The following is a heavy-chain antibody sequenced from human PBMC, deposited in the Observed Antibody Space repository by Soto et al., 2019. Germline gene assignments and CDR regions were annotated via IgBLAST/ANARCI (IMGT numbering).Heavy chain of an antibody. D-gene: IGHD1-26*01. V-gene: IGHV3-23*01. CDR1: GFTFSSYA. Sequence: EVQLLESGGGLVQPGGSLRLSCAASGFTFSSYAMSWVRQAPGKGLEWVSAISGSGGSTYYADSVKGRFTISRDNSKNTLYLQMKSLRAEDTTVYCCAKEVGETRYFQHWGQGTLVTVSS. CDR3: AKEVGETRYFQH. J-gene: IGHJ1*01. CDR2: ISGSGGST.